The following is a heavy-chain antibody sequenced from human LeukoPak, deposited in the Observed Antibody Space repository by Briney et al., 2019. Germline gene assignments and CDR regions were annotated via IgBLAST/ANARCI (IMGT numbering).Heavy chain of an antibody. J-gene: IGHJ4*02. CDR3: ARLREGVVDC. CDR1: GFSFTNYW. Sequence: GESLKISCKGSGFSFTNYWIAWVRQMPGKGLEWMGIIYSGDSDTRYSPSFQGQATISADKSISTAYLQWSSLKASDTAMYYRARLREGVVDCWGQGTLVTVSS. V-gene: IGHV5-51*01. CDR2: IYSGDSDT. D-gene: IGHD3-10*01.